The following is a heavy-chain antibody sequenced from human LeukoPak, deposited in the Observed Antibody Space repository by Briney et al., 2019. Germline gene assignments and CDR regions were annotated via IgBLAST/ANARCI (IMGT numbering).Heavy chain of an antibody. V-gene: IGHV1-69*01. CDR1: GGTFSSYA. CDR3: ARGGIFGLVIPLDI. J-gene: IGHJ3*02. Sequence: SSVKVSCKASGGTFSSYAISWVRQAPGQGLEWMGGIIPIFGTANYAQKFQGRVTITADESTSTAYMELSSLRSEDTAVYYCARGGIFGLVIPLDIWGQGTMVTVSS. D-gene: IGHD3/OR15-3a*01. CDR2: IIPIFGTA.